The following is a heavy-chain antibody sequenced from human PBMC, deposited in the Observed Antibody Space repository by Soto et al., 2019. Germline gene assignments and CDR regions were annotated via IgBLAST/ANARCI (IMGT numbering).Heavy chain of an antibody. CDR1: GYTFTGYY. J-gene: IGHJ4*02. CDR2: INPNSGGT. CDR3: ARDYSSGSYYPYYFDY. V-gene: IGHV1-2*04. Sequence: ASVKVSCKASGYTFTGYYMHWVRQAPGQGLEWMGWINPNSGGTNYAQKFQGWVTMTRDTSMSTAYMELRSLRSDDTAVYYCARDYSSGSYYPYYFDYWGQGTLVTVSS. D-gene: IGHD1-26*01.